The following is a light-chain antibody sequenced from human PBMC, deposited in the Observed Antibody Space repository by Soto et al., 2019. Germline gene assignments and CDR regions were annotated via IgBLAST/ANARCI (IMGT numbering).Light chain of an antibody. J-gene: IGLJ3*02. CDR1: SGNRSYA. CDR2: VDSDGSH. CDR3: QTGGTDIWV. V-gene: IGLV4-69*01. Sequence: QPVLTQSPSASASLGASVKLTCTLSSGNRSYAIAWHQQQPEKGPRYLMKVDSDGSHSKGDGILDRFSGSSSGAERYLTIPSLQSEDEADYYCQTGGTDIWVFGGGTKLTVL.